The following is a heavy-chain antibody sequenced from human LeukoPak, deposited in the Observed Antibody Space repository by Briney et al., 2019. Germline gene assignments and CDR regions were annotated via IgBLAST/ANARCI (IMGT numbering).Heavy chain of an antibody. J-gene: IGHJ4*02. Sequence: SETLSLTCTVSGGSTSSSSLYRGWIRQPPGKGLEWIGNIYYSGSTFYNPSLKSRVTMSVDTSKNQFSLKLSSVTAADTAVYYCARRATAAGSGFDYWGQGTLVTVSS. V-gene: IGHV4-39*01. CDR2: IYYSGST. CDR1: GGSTSSSSLY. CDR3: ARRATAAGSGFDY. D-gene: IGHD6-13*01.